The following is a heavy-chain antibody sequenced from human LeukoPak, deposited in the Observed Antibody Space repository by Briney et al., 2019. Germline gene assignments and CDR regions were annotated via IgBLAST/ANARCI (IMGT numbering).Heavy chain of an antibody. CDR2: IYYSGST. V-gene: IGHV4-59*01. D-gene: IGHD2-2*01. Sequence: SETLSLTCTVSGGXISSYYCSWIRQPPGKGLEWIGDIYYSGSTNYNPSLKSRVAISVDTSKNQFSLKLNSVTAADTAVYCCARGYCSSTICFQYFHHWGQGTLVTVSS. CDR1: GGXISSYY. J-gene: IGHJ1*01. CDR3: ARGYCSSTICFQYFHH.